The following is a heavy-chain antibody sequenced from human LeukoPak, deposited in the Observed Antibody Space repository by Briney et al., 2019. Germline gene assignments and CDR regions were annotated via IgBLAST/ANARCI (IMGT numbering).Heavy chain of an antibody. CDR3: AKPLRGDSLLGSSPKNFDY. V-gene: IGHV3-23*01. Sequence: PGGSLRLSCAASGFTFNNYAMNWVRQAPGKGLGWVSSISGSGGNTYYADSVKGRFTISRDNSKNTLYLQMNSLRAEDTAVYYCAKPLRGDSLLGSSPKNFDYWGQGTLVTVSS. D-gene: IGHD2-21*01. CDR2: ISGSGGNT. CDR1: GFTFNNYA. J-gene: IGHJ4*02.